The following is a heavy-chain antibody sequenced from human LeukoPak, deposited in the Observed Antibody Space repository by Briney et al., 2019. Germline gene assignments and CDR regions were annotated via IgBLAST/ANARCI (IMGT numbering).Heavy chain of an antibody. CDR1: GYTFTSYG. J-gene: IGHJ5*02. Sequence: SVKVSCKASGYTFTSYGISWVRQAPGQGLEWMGGIIPIFGTANYAQKFQGRVTITADESTSTAYMELSSLRSEDTAVYYCARDRLEYSYGYNWFDPWGQGTLVTVSS. CDR2: IIPIFGTA. CDR3: ARDRLEYSYGYNWFDP. V-gene: IGHV1-69*13. D-gene: IGHD5-18*01.